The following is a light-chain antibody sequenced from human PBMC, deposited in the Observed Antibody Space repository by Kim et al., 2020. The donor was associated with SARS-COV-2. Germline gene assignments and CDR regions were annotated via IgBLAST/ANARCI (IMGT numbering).Light chain of an antibody. V-gene: IGLV2-11*01. J-gene: IGLJ2*01. CDR2: DVS. CDR3: CSYAGRYTLL. CDR1: SSVVVAYNY. Sequence: HSFTTSCTGTSSVVVAYNYVSWYQQHPGKSPKLLIYDVSQRPSGVPDRFSGSKSGNPASLTISGLQAEDEADYYCCSYAGRYTLLFGGGTQLTVL.